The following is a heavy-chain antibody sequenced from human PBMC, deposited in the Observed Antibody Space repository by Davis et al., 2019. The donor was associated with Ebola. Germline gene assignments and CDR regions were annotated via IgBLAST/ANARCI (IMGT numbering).Heavy chain of an antibody. CDR3: ARAQSTVTTFWFGY. J-gene: IGHJ4*02. Sequence: GESLKISCAASGFTFKNHEMKWVRQAPGKGLEWVSYISSSGSTIYYADSVKGRFTISRDNAKNSLYLQMNSLRAEDTAVYYCARAQSTVTTFWFGYWGQGTLVTVSS. D-gene: IGHD4-17*01. CDR2: ISSSGSTI. V-gene: IGHV3-48*03. CDR1: GFTFKNHE.